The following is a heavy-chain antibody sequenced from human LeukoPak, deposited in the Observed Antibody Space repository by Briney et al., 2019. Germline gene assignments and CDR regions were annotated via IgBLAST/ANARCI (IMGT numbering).Heavy chain of an antibody. V-gene: IGHV3-9*03. Sequence: AGGSLRLSCAASGFTFDDYAMHWVRQAPGKGLEWVSGISWNSGSIGYADSVKGRFTISRDNAKNSLYLQMNSLRAEDMALYYCAKGRYSSSPWDAFDIWGQGTMVTVSS. D-gene: IGHD6-13*01. CDR3: AKGRYSSSPWDAFDI. J-gene: IGHJ3*02. CDR2: ISWNSGSI. CDR1: GFTFDDYA.